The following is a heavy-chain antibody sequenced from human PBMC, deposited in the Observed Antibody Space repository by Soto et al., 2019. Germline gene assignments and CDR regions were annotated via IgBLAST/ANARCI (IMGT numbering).Heavy chain of an antibody. CDR2: ISSSSSTI. V-gene: IGHV3-48*01. CDR1: GFTFSSYS. D-gene: IGHD4-17*01. CDR3: ARDYYGDYEKYYFDY. J-gene: IGHJ4*02. Sequence: EVQLVESGGGLVQPGGSLRLSCAASGFTFSSYSMNWVRQAPGKGLEWVSYISSSSSTIYYADSVKGRFTISRDNAKNSLYLQKNSLRAEDTAVYYCARDYYGDYEKYYFDYWGQGTLVTVSS.